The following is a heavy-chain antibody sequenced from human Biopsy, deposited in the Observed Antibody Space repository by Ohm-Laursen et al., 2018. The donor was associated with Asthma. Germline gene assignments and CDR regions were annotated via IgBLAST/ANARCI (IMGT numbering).Heavy chain of an antibody. CDR1: GGSINIGDYY. J-gene: IGHJ5*02. V-gene: IGHV4-31*03. Sequence: TLSLTCTVSGGSINIGDYYWSWIRQHPVKGPEWIGYIYYSGSTYYNPSLKSRVSISLDTSKNQCSLSLTSVTAADTAVYYCARTTYGDDGFDPWGQGTLVTVSS. D-gene: IGHD4-17*01. CDR3: ARTTYGDDGFDP. CDR2: IYYSGST.